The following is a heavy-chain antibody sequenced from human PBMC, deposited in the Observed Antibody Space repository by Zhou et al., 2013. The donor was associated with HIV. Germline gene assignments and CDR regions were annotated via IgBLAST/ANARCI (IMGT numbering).Heavy chain of an antibody. CDR3: ARRLLXEAATRSYYYGMER. CDR1: GGTFNNYT. D-gene: IGHD2-15*01. V-gene: IGHV1-69*05. CDR2: IIPIFGIV. J-gene: IGHJ6*02. Sequence: QVQLVQSGAEVKKPGSSVKVSCKASGGTFNNYTLSWVRQAPGQGLEWMGGIIPIFGIVNYAQKFQGRVTITTDESTTTVYMEMSSLRSDDTAVYYCARRLLXEAATRSYYYGMERLGPRDHGHRLL.